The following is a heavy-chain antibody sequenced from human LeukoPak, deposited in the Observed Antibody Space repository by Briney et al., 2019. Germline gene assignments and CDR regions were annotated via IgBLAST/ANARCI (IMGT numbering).Heavy chain of an antibody. V-gene: IGHV1-18*01. Sequence: ASVKVSCKASGHTFTSYGISWVRQAPGQGLKWMGWISAYNGNTNYAQKLQGRVTMTTDTSTSTAYMELRSLRSDDTAVYYCARGAAAGNLEGADYYYYGMDVWGQGTTVTVSS. CDR3: ARGAAAGNLEGADYYYYGMDV. D-gene: IGHD6-13*01. CDR2: ISAYNGNT. CDR1: GHTFTSYG. J-gene: IGHJ6*02.